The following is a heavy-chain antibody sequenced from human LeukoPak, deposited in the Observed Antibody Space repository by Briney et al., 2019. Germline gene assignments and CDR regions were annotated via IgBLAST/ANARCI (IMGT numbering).Heavy chain of an antibody. CDR2: IDYGGSVT. Sequence: GGSLRLSCSASGFTFTAYIMNWVRQAPGKGPEWLSYIDYGGSVTHYAESVKGRFSISRDNVENSLYLHMNSLRVEDTAVYYCTRDLEYWSQGVQVTVSS. J-gene: IGHJ4*02. CDR1: GFTFTAYI. V-gene: IGHV3-48*01. CDR3: TRDLEY.